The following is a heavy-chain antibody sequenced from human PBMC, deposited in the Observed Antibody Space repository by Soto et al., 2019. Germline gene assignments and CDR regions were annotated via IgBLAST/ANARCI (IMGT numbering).Heavy chain of an antibody. CDR2: INAGNGNT. V-gene: IGHV1-3*01. J-gene: IGHJ4*02. Sequence: QVQLVQSRAEVKKPGASEKVSCKASGYTFTSYAMHWVRQAPGQRLEWMGWINAGNGNTKYSQKFQGRVTITRDTSASTAYMELSNLRSEDTAVYYCARGPGGPDGPGDYWGQGTLVTVSS. CDR1: GYTFTSYA. D-gene: IGHD2-15*01. CDR3: ARGPGGPDGPGDY.